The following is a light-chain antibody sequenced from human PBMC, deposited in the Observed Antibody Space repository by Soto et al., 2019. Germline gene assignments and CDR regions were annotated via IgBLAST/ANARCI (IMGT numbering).Light chain of an antibody. CDR2: GAF. J-gene: IGKJ3*01. Sequence: EIVMTQSPATLSASPGGRATLSCRASQTVTYNLAWYQQKPGQAPRLLIYGAFTRATGIPARFSGSGSGTEFALTISSLQSEDFAVYYCQRYNNWPFTFGPGTKVDIK. CDR1: QTVTYN. V-gene: IGKV3-15*01. CDR3: QRYNNWPFT.